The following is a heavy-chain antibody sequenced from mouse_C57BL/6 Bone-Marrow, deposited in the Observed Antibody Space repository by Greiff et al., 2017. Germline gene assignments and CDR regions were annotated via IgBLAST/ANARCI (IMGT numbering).Heavy chain of an antibody. CDR1: GFNIKDYY. CDR2: IDPEDGET. Sequence: EVQLQRSGAELVKPGASVKLSCTVSGFNIKDYYMHWVKQRTEQGLEWIGRIDPEDGETKYAPKFQGKATITADTSSNTAYLQLSSLTSEDTAVYYCAPHYYGKGFDVWGTGTTVTVSS. D-gene: IGHD1-2*01. V-gene: IGHV14-2*01. CDR3: APHYYGKGFDV. J-gene: IGHJ1*03.